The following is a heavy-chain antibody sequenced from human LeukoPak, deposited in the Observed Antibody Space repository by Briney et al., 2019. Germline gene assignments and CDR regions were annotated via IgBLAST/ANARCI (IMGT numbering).Heavy chain of an antibody. D-gene: IGHD6-19*01. V-gene: IGHV3-23*01. CDR1: GFTFSSYA. CDR3: EKQAVAGSYYYYYMDV. J-gene: IGHJ6*03. Sequence: PGGSLRLSCAASGFTFSSYAMSWVRQAPGKGLEWVSAISGSGGSTYYADSVKGRFTISRDNSKNTLYLQMNSLRAEDTAVYYCEKQAVAGSYYYYYMDVWGKGTTVTVSS. CDR2: ISGSGGST.